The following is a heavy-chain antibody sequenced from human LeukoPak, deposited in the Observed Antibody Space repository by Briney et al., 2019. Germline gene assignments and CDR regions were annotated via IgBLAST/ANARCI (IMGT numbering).Heavy chain of an antibody. V-gene: IGHV4-31*03. CDR2: IYYSGST. CDR3: ARESVRGIVVFSRYYFDY. Sequence: SETLSLTCTVSGGSISSGGYYWSWIRQHPGKGLEWIGYIYYSGSTYYDPSLKSRVTISVDTSKNQFSLKLSSVTAADTAVYYCARESVRGIVVFSRYYFDYWGQGTLVTVSS. CDR1: GGSISSGGYY. J-gene: IGHJ4*02. D-gene: IGHD3-22*01.